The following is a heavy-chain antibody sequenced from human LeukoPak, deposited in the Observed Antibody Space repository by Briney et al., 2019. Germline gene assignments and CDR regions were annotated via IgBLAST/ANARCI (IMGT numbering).Heavy chain of an antibody. Sequence: GGSLRLSCAASGFTFSSCAMSWVRQAPGKGLEWVSTISSSATSTYYADSVKGRFTISRDNSKDTLYLQMNSLRAEDTAIYYCAKDGDYGFEYWGRGTLVTVSS. J-gene: IGHJ4*02. D-gene: IGHD4-17*01. CDR3: AKDGDYGFEY. CDR2: ISSSATST. CDR1: GFTFSSCA. V-gene: IGHV3-23*01.